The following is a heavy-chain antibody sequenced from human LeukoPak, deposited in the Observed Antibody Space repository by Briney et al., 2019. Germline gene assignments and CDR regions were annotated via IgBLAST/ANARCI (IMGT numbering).Heavy chain of an antibody. CDR2: IYYSGST. CDR1: GGSISSYY. J-gene: IGHJ4*02. D-gene: IGHD5-12*01. CDR3: ARRLSGGYVLGY. Sequence: SETLSLTCTVSGGSISSYYWSWIRQPPGKGLEWIGYIYYSGSTNYNPSLKSRVTISVDTSKNQFSLKLSSVTAADTAVYYCARRLSGGYVLGYWGQGTLVTVSS. V-gene: IGHV4-59*01.